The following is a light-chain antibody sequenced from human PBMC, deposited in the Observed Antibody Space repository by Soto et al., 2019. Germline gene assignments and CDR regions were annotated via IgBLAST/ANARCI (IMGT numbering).Light chain of an antibody. Sequence: EIVLTQSPATLSLSPGERAALSCRASQSVGNYLTWYQQKPGQAPRLLIYDAASRAAGIPARFSGSGSGTDFTLPISSLEPEDFAVYYCQQRGSWPRTFGQGTRVDLK. J-gene: IGKJ1*01. V-gene: IGKV3-11*01. CDR3: QQRGSWPRT. CDR1: QSVGNY. CDR2: DAA.